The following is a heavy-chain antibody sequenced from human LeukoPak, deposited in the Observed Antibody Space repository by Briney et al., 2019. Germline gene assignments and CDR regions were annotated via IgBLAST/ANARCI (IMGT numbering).Heavy chain of an antibody. CDR1: GFTSSNAW. CDR3: ARDGSSVPYNWFDP. J-gene: IGHJ5*02. CDR2: ISSSSSYI. V-gene: IGHV3-21*01. Sequence: GGSLTLSCAVSGFTSSNAWMSWVRQAPGKGLEWVSSISSSSSYIYYADSVKGRFTISRDNAKNSLYLQMNSLRAEDTAVYYCARDGSSVPYNWFDPWGQGTLVTVSS. D-gene: IGHD6-6*01.